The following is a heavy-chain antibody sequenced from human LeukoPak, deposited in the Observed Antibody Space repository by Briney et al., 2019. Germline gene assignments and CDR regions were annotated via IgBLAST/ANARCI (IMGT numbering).Heavy chain of an antibody. J-gene: IGHJ6*02. CDR3: ARDCPDITATTCRGMDV. V-gene: IGHV1-18*01. Sequence: ASVKVSCKASGYTFTSYGITWVRQAPGQGLEWMGWISGYSSKTNYVQKVQGRVTMTTDKSTSTAYMELRSLRSDDTAVYYCARDCPDITATTCRGMDVWGQGTTVTVSS. CDR2: ISGYSSKT. D-gene: IGHD1-7*01. CDR1: GYTFTSYG.